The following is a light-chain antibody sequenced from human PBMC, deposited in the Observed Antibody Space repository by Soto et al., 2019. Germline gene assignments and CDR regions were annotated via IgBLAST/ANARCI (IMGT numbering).Light chain of an antibody. V-gene: IGLV1-40*01. CDR3: QSYDSSLSVGV. J-gene: IGLJ3*02. Sequence: QSVLTQPPSVSGAPGQRVTISCTGSSSNIGAGYDVHWYHQLPGTAPKLLIYGNNNRPSGVPDRFSGSRSGTSASLAITGLLAEDEADYYCQSYDSSLSVGVFGGGTKLTVL. CDR2: GNN. CDR1: SSNIGAGYD.